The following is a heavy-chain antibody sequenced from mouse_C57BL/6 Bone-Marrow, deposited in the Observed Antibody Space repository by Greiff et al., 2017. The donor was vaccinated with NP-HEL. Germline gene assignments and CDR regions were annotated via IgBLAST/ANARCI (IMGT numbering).Heavy chain of an antibody. CDR2: IYPSDSET. Sequence: QVQLQQSGAELVRPGSSVKLSCKASGYTFTSYWMDWVKQRPGQGLEWIGNIYPSDSETHYNQKFKDKATLTVDKSSSTAYMQLSSLTSEDSAVYYCASYGSSSYYFDYWGQGTTLTVSS. J-gene: IGHJ2*01. CDR1: GYTFTSYW. CDR3: ASYGSSSYYFDY. D-gene: IGHD1-1*01. V-gene: IGHV1-61*01.